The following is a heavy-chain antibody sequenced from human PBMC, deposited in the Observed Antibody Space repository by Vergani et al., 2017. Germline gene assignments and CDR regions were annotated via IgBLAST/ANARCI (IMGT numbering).Heavy chain of an antibody. CDR1: GGSISSYY. J-gene: IGHJ1*01. V-gene: IGHV4-34*01. CDR2: INHSGST. Sequence: QVQLQESGPGLVKPSETLSLTCTVSGGSISSYYWSWIRQPPGKGLEWIWEINHSGSTNYNPSLKSRVTISVDTSKNQFSLKLSSVTAADTAVYYCARGWLPAAQRGFQHWGQGTLVTVAS. D-gene: IGHD2-2*01. CDR3: ARGWLPAAQRGFQH.